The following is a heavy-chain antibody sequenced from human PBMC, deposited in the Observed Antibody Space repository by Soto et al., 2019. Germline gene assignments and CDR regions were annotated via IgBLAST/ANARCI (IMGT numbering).Heavy chain of an antibody. V-gene: IGHV4-39*01. CDR1: GDSITSTGYY. CDR3: ARRVQWLAGYFDY. Sequence: SETLSLTCTVSGDSITSTGYYWGWIRQPPGKGLEWIGNVYSSGNTYYNLSLKSRLTISVDKSQNQFSLNLRSVTAADTAVYYCARRVQWLAGYFDYWGQGALVTVSS. J-gene: IGHJ4*02. D-gene: IGHD6-19*01. CDR2: VYSSGNT.